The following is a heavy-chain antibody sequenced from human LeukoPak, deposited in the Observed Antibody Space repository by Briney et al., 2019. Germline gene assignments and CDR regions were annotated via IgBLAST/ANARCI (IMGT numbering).Heavy chain of an antibody. D-gene: IGHD1-1*01. CDR3: ATQLELRYYYYGMDV. Sequence: ASVKVSCKASGYTFTGYYMHWVRQAPGQGLEWMGRINPNSGGTNYAQKFQGRVTMTRDTSISTAYMELSSLRSEDTAVYYCATQLELRYYYYGMDVWGQGTTVTVSS. V-gene: IGHV1-2*06. J-gene: IGHJ6*02. CDR2: INPNSGGT. CDR1: GYTFTGYY.